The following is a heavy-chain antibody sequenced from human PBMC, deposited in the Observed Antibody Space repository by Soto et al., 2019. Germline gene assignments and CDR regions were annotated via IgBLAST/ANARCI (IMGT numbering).Heavy chain of an antibody. V-gene: IGHV3-7*01. Sequence: LRLSCAASGFTFSSYWMSWVRQAPGKGLEWVANIKQDGSEKYYVDSVKGRFTISRDNAKNSLYLQMNSLRAEDTAVYYCAGSQSRGYYFDYWGQGTLVTVSS. D-gene: IGHD3-10*01. CDR2: IKQDGSEK. J-gene: IGHJ4*02. CDR3: AGSQSRGYYFDY. CDR1: GFTFSSYW.